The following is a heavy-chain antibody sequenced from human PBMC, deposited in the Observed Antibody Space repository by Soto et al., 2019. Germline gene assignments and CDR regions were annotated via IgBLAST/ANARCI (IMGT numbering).Heavy chain of an antibody. Sequence: SETLSLTCPVSGGTISSYYWSWIRQPPGKGLEWIGDIYYSGSTNYNPSLKSRVTISVDTSKNQFSLKLSSVTAADTAVYFCARRYGLSAFDIWGQGTMVTVS. CDR2: IYYSGST. CDR1: GGTISSYY. J-gene: IGHJ3*02. D-gene: IGHD3-10*01. V-gene: IGHV4-59*08. CDR3: ARRYGLSAFDI.